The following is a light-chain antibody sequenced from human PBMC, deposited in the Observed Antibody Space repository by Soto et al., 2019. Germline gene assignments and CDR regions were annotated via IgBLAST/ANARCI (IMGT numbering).Light chain of an antibody. CDR1: QSISNY. Sequence: IQRTQSPSSLSASVGDRVTITCRASQSISNYLNWYQQKPGKAPKVLIYDASSLQGGVPSRFSGSGSGTDFTLTISSLEPEDFAVYFCQQRSHWPPITFGQGTRLEIK. CDR3: QQRSHWPPIT. CDR2: DAS. J-gene: IGKJ5*01. V-gene: IGKV1-39*01.